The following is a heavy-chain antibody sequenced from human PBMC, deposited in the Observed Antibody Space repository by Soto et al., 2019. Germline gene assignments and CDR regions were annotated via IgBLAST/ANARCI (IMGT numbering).Heavy chain of an antibody. CDR1: GFTVSNNY. D-gene: IGHD2-2*02. CDR3: ATYTSLDY. Sequence: EVQLVATGGGLIQPGGSLRLSCAASGFTVSNNYMSWARQAPGKGLECVSLISSGGSTFYADSVKGRFTISRDNSKTTPFIQTHRLRAEDTAGYFCATYTSLDYWGPGTLVTVSS. J-gene: IGHJ4*02. CDR2: ISSGGST. V-gene: IGHV3-53*02.